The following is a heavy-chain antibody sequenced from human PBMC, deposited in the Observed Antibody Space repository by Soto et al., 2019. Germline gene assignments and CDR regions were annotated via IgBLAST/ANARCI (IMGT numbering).Heavy chain of an antibody. CDR3: ARAGQGASCSGGSCYLGASDV. V-gene: IGHV3-13*01. D-gene: IGHD2-15*01. J-gene: IGHJ3*01. CDR1: GFNFSSYD. Sequence: EVQLVESGGGLVQPGESLRLSCEASGFNFSSYDMHWVRQATGKGLEWVSVIGTAGDTYYPGSVKGRFTISRENAKNSLYLKMNSLRAGDTAVYYCARAGQGASCSGGSCYLGASDVWGQGTMVTVSS. CDR2: IGTAGDT.